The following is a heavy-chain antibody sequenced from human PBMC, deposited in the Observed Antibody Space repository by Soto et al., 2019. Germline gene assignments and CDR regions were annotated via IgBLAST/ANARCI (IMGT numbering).Heavy chain of an antibody. CDR3: ARAGGGNPGRADY. J-gene: IGHJ4*02. D-gene: IGHD2-15*01. CDR1: GFTFSSYW. CDR2: IKQDGSEN. Sequence: EVQLVESGGGLVQPGGSLRLSCAASGFTFSSYWMSWVRQAPGKGLEWVANIKQDGSENYYVDSVKGRFTISRDNAKNSLYLQMNSLRAEDTAVYYCARAGGGNPGRADYWGQGTLVTVSS. V-gene: IGHV3-7*03.